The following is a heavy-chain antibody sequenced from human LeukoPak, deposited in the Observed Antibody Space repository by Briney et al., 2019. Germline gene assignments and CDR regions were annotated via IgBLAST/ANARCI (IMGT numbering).Heavy chain of an antibody. Sequence: SETLSLTCTVSGGSVSSGSYYWSWIRQPPGKGLEWIGYIYYSGSTNYNPSLKSRVTISVDTSKNQFSLKLSSVTAADTAVYYCARSQNYYGSGDYWSQGTLVTVSS. D-gene: IGHD3-10*01. CDR1: GGSVSSGSYY. CDR3: ARSQNYYGSGDY. V-gene: IGHV4-61*01. CDR2: IYYSGST. J-gene: IGHJ4*02.